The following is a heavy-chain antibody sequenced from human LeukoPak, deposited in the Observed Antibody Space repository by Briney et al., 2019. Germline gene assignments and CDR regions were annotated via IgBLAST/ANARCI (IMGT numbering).Heavy chain of an antibody. CDR2: VSSDGTT. CDR1: GDSVTSYY. J-gene: IGHJ4*02. CDR3: ARLDCSDIDTFYNH. V-gene: IGHV4-59*08. D-gene: IGHD2/OR15-2a*01. Sequence: ASDTLSLTCSVSGDSVTSYYWNWIRQPRGKALEWIGYVSSDGTTNYTPSLRSRVIMSVDTANNHISLNLTSLTAADTAIYYCARLDCSDIDTFYNHWGRGTLVTVSS.